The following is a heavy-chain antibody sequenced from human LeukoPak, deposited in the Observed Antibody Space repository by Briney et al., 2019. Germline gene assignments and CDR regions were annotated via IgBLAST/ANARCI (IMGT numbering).Heavy chain of an antibody. V-gene: IGHV1-18*01. CDR1: GYTFTSYG. J-gene: IGHJ4*02. CDR3: ARDHSEYSSGWVQHY. CDR2: ISPYNGNT. Sequence: GASVKVSCKASGYTFTSYGISWVRQAPGQGLEWMGWISPYNGNTNYAQKLQGRVTMTTDTSTSTAYMELRSLRSDDTAVYYCARDHSEYSSGWVQHYWGQGTLVTVSS. D-gene: IGHD6-19*01.